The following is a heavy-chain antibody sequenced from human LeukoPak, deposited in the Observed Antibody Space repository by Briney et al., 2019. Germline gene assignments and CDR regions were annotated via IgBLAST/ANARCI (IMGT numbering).Heavy chain of an antibody. CDR2: IYHSGST. J-gene: IGHJ6*02. CDR1: GGSISSGGYS. V-gene: IGHV4-30-2*01. CDR3: ARDPGDYYYYGMDV. Sequence: SETLSLTCAVSGGSISSGGYSWSWIRQPPGKGLEWIGYIYHSGSTYYNPSLKSRVTISVDRSKNQFSLKLSSVTAADTAVYYCARDPGDYYYYGMDVWGQGTTVTVSS.